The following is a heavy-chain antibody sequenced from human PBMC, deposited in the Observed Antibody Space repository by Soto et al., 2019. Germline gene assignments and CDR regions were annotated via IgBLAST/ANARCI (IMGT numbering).Heavy chain of an antibody. CDR2: ISINSNHK. Sequence: GGSLRLSCAASGFTFSDFYMTWVRQAPGKGLEWLSYISINSNHKEYGDSVKGRHTISRDNAKNSLYLQMDSLRADDTAVYYCVRGGGGGQFDYWGQGTLVTVSS. V-gene: IGHV3-11*06. CDR3: VRGGGGGQFDY. CDR1: GFTFSDFY. J-gene: IGHJ4*02. D-gene: IGHD2-21*01.